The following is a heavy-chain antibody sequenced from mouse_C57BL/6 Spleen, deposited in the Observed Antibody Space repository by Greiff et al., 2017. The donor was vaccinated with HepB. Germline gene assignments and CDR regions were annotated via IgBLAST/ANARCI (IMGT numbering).Heavy chain of an antibody. Sequence: VQLQQPGAELVKPGASVKLSCKASGYTFTSYWMQWVKQRPGQGLEWIGEIDPSDSYTNYNQKFKGKATLTVDTSSSTAYMQLSSLTSEDSAVYYCARSEGLRGYFDYWGQGTTLTVSS. V-gene: IGHV1-50*01. D-gene: IGHD2-4*01. J-gene: IGHJ2*01. CDR3: ARSEGLRGYFDY. CDR2: IDPSDSYT. CDR1: GYTFTSYW.